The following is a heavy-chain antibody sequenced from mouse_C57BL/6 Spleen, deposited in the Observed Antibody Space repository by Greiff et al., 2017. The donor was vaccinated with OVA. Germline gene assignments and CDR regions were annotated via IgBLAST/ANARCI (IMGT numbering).Heavy chain of an antibody. CDR3: ASYYYGSSYGFAY. CDR1: GFSLTSYG. Sequence: QVQLKQSGPGLVAPSQSLSITCTVSGFSLTSYGVDWVRQSPGKGLEWLGVIWGVGSTNYNSALKSRLSISKDNSKSQVFLKMNSLQTDDTAMYYCASYYYGSSYGFAYWGQGTLVTVSA. J-gene: IGHJ3*01. CDR2: IWGVGST. D-gene: IGHD1-1*01. V-gene: IGHV2-6*01.